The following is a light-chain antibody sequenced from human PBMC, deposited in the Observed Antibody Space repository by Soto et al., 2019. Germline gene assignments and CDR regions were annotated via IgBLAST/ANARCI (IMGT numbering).Light chain of an antibody. V-gene: IGKV3-11*01. CDR1: QSVSSY. J-gene: IGKJ1*01. Sequence: EIVLTQSPATLSLSPGERATLSCRASQSVSSYLAWYQQKPGHAPRLLIYDASNRATGIPARFSGSGSGTDFTLTISSLEPEDFAVYYCQQRSNSTWTFGQGTKVDI. CDR2: DAS. CDR3: QQRSNSTWT.